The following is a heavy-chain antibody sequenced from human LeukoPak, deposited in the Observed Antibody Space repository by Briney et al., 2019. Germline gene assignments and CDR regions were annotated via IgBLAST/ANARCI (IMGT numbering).Heavy chain of an antibody. V-gene: IGHV3-48*03. CDR1: GFTFSSYE. D-gene: IGHD6-19*01. CDR2: ISSSGSTI. J-gene: IGHJ4*02. Sequence: PGGSLRLSCAVSGFTFSSYEMNWVRQAPGNGLEWVSHISSSGSTIYYADSVKGRFTISRDNAKNSLYLQMNSLRAEDTAVYYCARSRHGGWDSFDYWGQGTLVTVSS. CDR3: ARSRHGGWDSFDY.